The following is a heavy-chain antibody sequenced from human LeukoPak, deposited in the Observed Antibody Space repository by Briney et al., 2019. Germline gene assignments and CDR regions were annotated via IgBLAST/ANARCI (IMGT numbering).Heavy chain of an antibody. CDR2: INPNSGGT. D-gene: IGHD3-3*01. J-gene: IGHJ6*03. CDR3: ARGIFPYYYYYMDV. CDR1: GYTFTGYY. Sequence: ASVKVSCKASGYTFTGYYMHWVRQAPGQGLEWMGWINPNSGGTNYAQKFQGRVTMTRDTSISTAYMELSRLRSDDTAVYYCARGIFPYYYYYMDVWGKGTTVTVSS. V-gene: IGHV1-2*02.